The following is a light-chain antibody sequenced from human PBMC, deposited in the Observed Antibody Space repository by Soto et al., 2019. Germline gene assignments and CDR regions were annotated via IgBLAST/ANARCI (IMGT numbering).Light chain of an antibody. Sequence: DIQMTQSPPSLSASVGDRVTITCRASQNIRSFLNWYQEKPGKAPKVLISAASSLQSGVPSRFSGSGSGTDFTLTISSLQPEDSATYYCQQSYSTRWTLGQGTKVDIK. V-gene: IGKV1-39*01. CDR3: QQSYSTRWT. CDR1: QNIRSF. CDR2: AAS. J-gene: IGKJ1*01.